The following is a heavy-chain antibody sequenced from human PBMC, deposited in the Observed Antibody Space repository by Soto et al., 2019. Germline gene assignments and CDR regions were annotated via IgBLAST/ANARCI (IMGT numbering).Heavy chain of an antibody. CDR3: ARDPGYSSGWYQGRNYYYYYGMDV. D-gene: IGHD6-19*01. CDR2: IIPIFGTA. CDR1: GGTFSSYA. V-gene: IGHV1-69*06. Sequence: ASVKVSCKASGGTFSSYAISWVRQAPGQGLEWMGGIIPIFGTANYAQKFQGRVTITADKSTSTAYMELSSLRSEDTAVYYCARDPGYSSGWYQGRNYYYYYGMDVWGQGTTVTVSS. J-gene: IGHJ6*02.